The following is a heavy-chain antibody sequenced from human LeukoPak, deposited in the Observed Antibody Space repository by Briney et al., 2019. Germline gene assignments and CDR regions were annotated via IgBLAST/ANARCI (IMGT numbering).Heavy chain of an antibody. Sequence: ASVKVSCKASGYTFTGYYMHWVRQAPGQGLEWMGWINPNSGGTNYAQKFQGRVTMTRDTSISTAYMELSRLRSDDTAVYYCARVCTSCYDVDAFDIWGQGTMVTVSS. CDR1: GYTFTGYY. D-gene: IGHD2-2*01. V-gene: IGHV1-2*02. J-gene: IGHJ3*02. CDR2: INPNSGGT. CDR3: ARVCTSCYDVDAFDI.